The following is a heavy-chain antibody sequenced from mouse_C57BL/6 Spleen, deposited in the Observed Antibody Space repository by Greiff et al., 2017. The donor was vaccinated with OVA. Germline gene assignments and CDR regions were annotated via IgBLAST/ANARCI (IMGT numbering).Heavy chain of an antibody. CDR3: ARLRLYAMDY. CDR2: ISSGSSTI. D-gene: IGHD2-4*01. Sequence: EVMLVESGGGLVKPGGSLKLSCAASGFTFSDYGMHWVRQAPEKGLEWVAYISSGSSTIYYADTVKGRSTISRDNAKNTLFLQMTSLRSEDAAMYYCARLRLYAMDYWGQGTSVTVSS. J-gene: IGHJ4*01. CDR1: GFTFSDYG. V-gene: IGHV5-17*01.